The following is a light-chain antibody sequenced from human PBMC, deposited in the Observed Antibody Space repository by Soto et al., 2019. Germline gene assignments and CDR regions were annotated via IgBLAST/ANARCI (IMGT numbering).Light chain of an antibody. Sequence: EIVLTQSPTTLSLFPGERATLSCRASQNVYNWLAWYQQKPGQAPRLLIYDASSRATGIPARFSGSGSGTDFTLTISSLEPEDSAVYCCQHRNDWPLTFGGGTKVEIK. J-gene: IGKJ4*01. CDR3: QHRNDWPLT. CDR2: DAS. CDR1: QNVYNW. V-gene: IGKV3-11*01.